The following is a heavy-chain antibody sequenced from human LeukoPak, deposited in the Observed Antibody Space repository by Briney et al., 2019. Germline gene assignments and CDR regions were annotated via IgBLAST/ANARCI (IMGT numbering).Heavy chain of an antibody. CDR1: GFTFDDYA. V-gene: IGHV3-9*01. CDR3: ARAMIVVVPAASSDDAFDI. Sequence: GGSLRLSCAASGFTFDDYAMHWVRQAPGKGLEWVSGISWNSGIIGYADSVKGRFTISRDNSKNTLYLQMNSLRAEDTAVYYCARAMIVVVPAASSDDAFDIWGQGTMVTVSS. J-gene: IGHJ3*02. D-gene: IGHD2-2*01. CDR2: ISWNSGII.